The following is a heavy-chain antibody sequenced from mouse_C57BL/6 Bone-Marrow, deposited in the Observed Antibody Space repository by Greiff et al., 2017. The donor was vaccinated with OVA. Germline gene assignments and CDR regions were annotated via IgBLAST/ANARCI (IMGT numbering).Heavy chain of an antibody. V-gene: IGHV1-81*01. J-gene: IGHJ3*01. Sequence: VQLVESGAELARPGASVKLSCKASGYTFTSYGISWVKQRTGQGLEWIGEIYPGSGNTYYNEKFKGKATLTADKSSSTAYMELRSLTSEDSAVYFCATMRLRLAWFAYWGQGTLVTVSA. CDR1: GYTFTSYG. CDR2: IYPGSGNT. D-gene: IGHD2-4*01. CDR3: ATMRLRLAWFAY.